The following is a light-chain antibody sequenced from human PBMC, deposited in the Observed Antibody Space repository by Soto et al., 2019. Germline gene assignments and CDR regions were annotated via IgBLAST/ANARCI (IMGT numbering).Light chain of an antibody. V-gene: IGKV3-11*01. Sequence: EVVLMQSPDTLSLSPGETATLSCRASQSVDRYVAWYQHKVGQAPRLLIYDAYTRATGVGARFTGRGSATDFSLTITSLEPEDFAVYFWQQRGKWPSTFGPGTKVEMK. CDR3: QQRGKWPST. CDR2: DAY. CDR1: QSVDRY. J-gene: IGKJ2*02.